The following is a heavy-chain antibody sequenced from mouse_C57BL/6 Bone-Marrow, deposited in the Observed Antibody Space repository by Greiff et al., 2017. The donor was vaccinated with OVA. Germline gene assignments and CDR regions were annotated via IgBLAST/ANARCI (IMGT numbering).Heavy chain of an antibody. D-gene: IGHD1-1*01. J-gene: IGHJ2*01. V-gene: IGHV1-4*01. Sequence: QVQLQQSGAELARPGASVKLSCKASGYTFTSYTMHWVQQRPGQGLEWIGYIIPSSGYTKYNQKFKDKATLTADKSSSTAYMQLSSLASEDSAVYCCARATVVAGGRDYWGQGATLTVSS. CDR2: IIPSSGYT. CDR3: ARATVVAGGRDY. CDR1: GYTFTSYT.